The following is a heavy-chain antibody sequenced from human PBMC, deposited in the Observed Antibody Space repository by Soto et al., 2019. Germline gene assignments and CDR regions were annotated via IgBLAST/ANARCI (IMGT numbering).Heavy chain of an antibody. V-gene: IGHV1-3*01. D-gene: IGHD2-2*01. J-gene: IGHJ4*02. CDR3: ASSFTVPAAKGY. CDR1: GYTFTSYA. Sequence: QVQLVQSGAEVKKPGASVKVSCKASGYTFTSYAMHWVRQAPGQRLEWMGWINAGNGNTTYSQKFQGRVTITRDTSASTAYMEPSSLRSEDTALYYCASSFTVPAAKGYWGQGTLVTVSS. CDR2: INAGNGNT.